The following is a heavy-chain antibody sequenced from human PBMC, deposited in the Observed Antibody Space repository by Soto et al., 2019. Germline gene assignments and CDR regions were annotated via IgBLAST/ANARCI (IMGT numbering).Heavy chain of an antibody. Sequence: GASVKVSCKASGYTFTSYGISWVRQAPGQGLEWMGWISAYNGNTNYAQKLQGRVTMTTDTSTSTAYMELRSLRSDDTAVYYCARDPLYCTNGVCSPWTRYYYYYGMDVWGQGTTVTVPS. V-gene: IGHV1-18*01. CDR2: ISAYNGNT. CDR1: GYTFTSYG. CDR3: ARDPLYCTNGVCSPWTRYYYYYGMDV. D-gene: IGHD2-8*01. J-gene: IGHJ6*02.